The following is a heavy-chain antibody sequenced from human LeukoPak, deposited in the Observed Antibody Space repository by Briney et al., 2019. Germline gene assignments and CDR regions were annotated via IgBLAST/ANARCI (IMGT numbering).Heavy chain of an antibody. D-gene: IGHD2-8*01. J-gene: IGHJ4*02. Sequence: GGSLRLSCAASGFILSDYWMHWVRQAPGKGLMWVSRMDSDGRFTTYADSVKGRFTISRDNAKNTLYLQINSLRAEDTAVYYCAREILTPGHHYCDYWGQGTLLTVSS. CDR2: MDSDGRFT. V-gene: IGHV3-74*01. CDR1: GFILSDYW. CDR3: AREILTPGHHYCDY.